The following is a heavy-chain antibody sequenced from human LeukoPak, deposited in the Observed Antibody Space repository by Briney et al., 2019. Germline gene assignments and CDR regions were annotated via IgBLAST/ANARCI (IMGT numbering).Heavy chain of an antibody. CDR1: GFTFSRYA. CDR2: ISGSGGRT. J-gene: IGHJ3*02. V-gene: IGHV3-23*01. Sequence: PGGSLRLSCAASGFTFSRYAMSWVRQAPGKGLEWVSTISGSGGRTYYADSVKGRFTISRDNSKNTLYVQMNSLRAEDTAVYYCAKQYSSSWYGAFDIWGQGTMVTVSS. D-gene: IGHD6-13*01. CDR3: AKQYSSSWYGAFDI.